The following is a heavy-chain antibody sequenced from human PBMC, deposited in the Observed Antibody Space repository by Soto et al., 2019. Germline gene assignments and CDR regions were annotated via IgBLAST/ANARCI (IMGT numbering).Heavy chain of an antibody. CDR3: TSATDGSGYYSYYYYYGMDV. J-gene: IGHJ6*02. D-gene: IGHD3-22*01. V-gene: IGHV3-23*01. CDR1: GFIFSSYA. Sequence: GGPLRLSCAASGFIFSSYAMSWVRQAPGKGLEWVSAISGSGGSTYYADSVKGRFTISRDDSKNTAYLQMNSLKTEDTAVYYCTSATDGSGYYSYYYYYGMDVWGQGTTVTVSS. CDR2: ISGSGGST.